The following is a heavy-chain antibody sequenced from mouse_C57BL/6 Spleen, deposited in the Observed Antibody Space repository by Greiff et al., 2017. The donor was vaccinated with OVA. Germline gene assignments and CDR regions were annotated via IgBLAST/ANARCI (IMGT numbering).Heavy chain of an antibody. Sequence: QVQLKQPGAELVMPGASVKLSCKASGYTFTSYWMHWVKQRPGQGLEWIGEIDPSDSYTNYNQKFKGKSTLTVDKSSSTAYMQLSSLTSEDSAVYYCARREARYFDVWGTGTTVTVSS. CDR2: IDPSDSYT. J-gene: IGHJ1*03. CDR3: ARREARYFDV. CDR1: GYTFTSYW. V-gene: IGHV1-69*01.